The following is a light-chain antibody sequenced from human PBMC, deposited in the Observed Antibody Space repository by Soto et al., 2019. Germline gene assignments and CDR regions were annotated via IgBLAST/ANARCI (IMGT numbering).Light chain of an antibody. CDR2: RIF. V-gene: IGKV3-15*01. J-gene: IGKJ1*01. Sequence: ELVMTQSPGTVSVFPGETVTLSCRASQSVSGHLDWFHQKPGQAPRLVLLRIFTRAIGVPARFSGSGPETEFTLTITGLQSEDSGVYYCLQHYSWPWTFGQGTKVEIK. CDR1: QSVSGH. CDR3: LQHYSWPWT.